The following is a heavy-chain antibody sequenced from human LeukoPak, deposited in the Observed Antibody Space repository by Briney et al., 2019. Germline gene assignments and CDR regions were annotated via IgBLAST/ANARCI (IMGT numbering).Heavy chain of an antibody. Sequence: GGSLRLSCAASRFTFSSYGMHWVRQAPGKGLEWVAVIWYDENKKYYADSVKGRFTISGDNFKSTLYLQMNSLRVEDTAIYYCAREGLTTTPNNAFDIWGQGTLATVS. J-gene: IGHJ3*02. CDR3: AREGLTTTPNNAFDI. D-gene: IGHD4-11*01. CDR2: IWYDENKK. CDR1: RFTFSSYG. V-gene: IGHV3-33*01.